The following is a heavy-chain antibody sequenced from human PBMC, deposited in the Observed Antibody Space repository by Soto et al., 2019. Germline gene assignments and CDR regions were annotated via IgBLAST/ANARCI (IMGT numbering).Heavy chain of an antibody. CDR3: ATYLEMATITLDY. CDR1: GYSFTSYW. V-gene: IGHV5-10-1*01. Sequence: LGESLKISCKGSGYSFTSYWISWVRQMPGKGLEWMGRIDPSDSYTNYSPSFQGHVTISADKSISTAYLQWSSLKASDTAMYYCATYLEMATITLDYWGQGTLVTVSS. J-gene: IGHJ4*02. D-gene: IGHD5-12*01. CDR2: IDPSDSYT.